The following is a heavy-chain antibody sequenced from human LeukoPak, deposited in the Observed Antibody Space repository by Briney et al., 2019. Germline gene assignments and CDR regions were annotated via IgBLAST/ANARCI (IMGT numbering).Heavy chain of an antibody. CDR1: GGSISSSSYY. CDR2: IYYSGST. Sequence: SETLSLTCTVSGGSISSSSYYWGWIRQPPGKGREWIVSIYYSGSTYYNPSLKSRVTTSVDTSKNQFSLKLTSVTAADTAVYYCARGDYYYYMDVWGKGTTVTISS. CDR3: ARGDYYYYMDV. V-gene: IGHV4-39*07. J-gene: IGHJ6*03.